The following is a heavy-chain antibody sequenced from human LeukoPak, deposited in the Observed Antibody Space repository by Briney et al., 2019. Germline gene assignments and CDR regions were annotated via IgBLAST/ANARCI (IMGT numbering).Heavy chain of an antibody. D-gene: IGHD3-9*01. J-gene: IGHJ4*02. CDR2: ISAYNGNT. CDR3: ARVGPNLTAYYEILTGTVGYYFDY. V-gene: IGHV1-18*01. CDR1: GYTFTSYG. Sequence: ASVKVSCKASGYTFTSYGISWVRQAPGQGLEWMGWISAYNGNTNYAQKLKGRVTMTTDTSTSTAYMELRTLRSDDTAVYYCARVGPNLTAYYEILTGTVGYYFDYWGQGTLVSVSS.